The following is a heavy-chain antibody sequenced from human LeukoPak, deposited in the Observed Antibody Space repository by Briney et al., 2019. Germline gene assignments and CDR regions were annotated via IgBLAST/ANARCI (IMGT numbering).Heavy chain of an antibody. CDR3: AHKGRGSGSFTM. V-gene: IGHV2-5*01. J-gene: IGHJ4*02. CDR1: GFSLSSTGVA. Sequence: SGPTLVNPTQTLTLTCTFSGFSLSSTGVAVGWIRQPPGKALEWLAVHYWNNDKSYSPSLKSRLTVTKDSSKNQVVLIMTNMDPVDTATYYCAHKGRGSGSFTMWGQGTLVTVSS. CDR2: HYWNNDK. D-gene: IGHD3-10*01.